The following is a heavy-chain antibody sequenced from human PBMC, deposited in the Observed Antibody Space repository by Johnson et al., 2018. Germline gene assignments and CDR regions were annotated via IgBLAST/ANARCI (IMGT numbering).Heavy chain of an antibody. D-gene: IGHD1-1*01. V-gene: IGHV3-30*03. CDR3: TTPPFYEERGLYYYGMDV. J-gene: IGHJ6*02. CDR2: ISYDGSNK. Sequence: VQLVQSGGGVVQPGRSLRLSCAASGFTFSSYGMHWVRQAPGKGLEWVAVISYDGSNKYYADSVKGRFTISRDNSKNTLYLQMNSLKTEDTAVYYCTTPPFYEERGLYYYGMDVWGQGTTVTVSS. CDR1: GFTFSSYG.